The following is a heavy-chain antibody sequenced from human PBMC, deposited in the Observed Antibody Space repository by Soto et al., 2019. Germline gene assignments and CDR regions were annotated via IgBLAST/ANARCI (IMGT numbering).Heavy chain of an antibody. Sequence: GASVKVSCKASGYTFTNYATHWVRQAPGQRLEWMGWINAGNGDTGYVQRFQGRVTMTRNTSISTVYMELSSLRSEDTAVYYCARGVGTCSGDTCYVWFDPWGQGTLVTVSS. CDR3: ARGVGTCSGDTCYVWFDP. D-gene: IGHD2-15*01. J-gene: IGHJ5*02. CDR1: GYTFTNYA. V-gene: IGHV1-3*01. CDR2: INAGNGDT.